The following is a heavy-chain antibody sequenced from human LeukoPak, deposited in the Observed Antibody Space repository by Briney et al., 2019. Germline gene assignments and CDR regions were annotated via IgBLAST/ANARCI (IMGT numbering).Heavy chain of an antibody. V-gene: IGHV3-74*01. CDR3: ASFFNQWVDAFDI. J-gene: IGHJ3*02. Sequence: GGSLRLSCAASGFTFSSSWMHWVRQAPGKGLVWVSRINSDGSRTSYADSVKGRFTISRDNAKNSLYLQMNSLRAEDTAVYYCASFFNQWVDAFDIWGQGTMVTVSS. CDR2: INSDGSRT. D-gene: IGHD1-26*01. CDR1: GFTFSSSW.